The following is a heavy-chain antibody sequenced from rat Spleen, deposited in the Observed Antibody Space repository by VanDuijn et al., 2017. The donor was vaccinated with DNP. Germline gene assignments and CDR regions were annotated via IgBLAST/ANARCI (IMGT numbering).Heavy chain of an antibody. CDR2: ISYSGST. Sequence: EVQLQESGSGLVKPSQSLSLTCSVTGSSITSNYWGWIRKFPGNKMEYIGHISYSGSTNYNPSLKSRISITRDTSKNHFFLHLNSVTTEDTATYFCTRSLVNPFDYWGQGVMVTVSS. CDR1: GSSITSNY. D-gene: IGHD1-5*01. J-gene: IGHJ2*01. V-gene: IGHV3-1*01. CDR3: TRSLVNPFDY.